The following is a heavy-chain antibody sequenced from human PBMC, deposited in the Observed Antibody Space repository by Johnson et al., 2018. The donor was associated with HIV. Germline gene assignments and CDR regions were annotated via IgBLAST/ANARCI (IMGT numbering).Heavy chain of an antibody. J-gene: IGHJ3*02. CDR2: ISGDGSSS. D-gene: IGHD6-6*01. CDR3: ARAQLLADDAFNN. CDR1: GFTISTFW. V-gene: IGHV3-74*02. Sequence: VQLVESGGGVVRPGGSLRLSCEVSGFTISTFWMHWVRQVPGKGLMWVSRISGDGSSSSYADSVKGRFTISRDNAKNTLYVQLNSLRVEDTAIYYCARAQLLADDAFNNWGQGTMVTVSS.